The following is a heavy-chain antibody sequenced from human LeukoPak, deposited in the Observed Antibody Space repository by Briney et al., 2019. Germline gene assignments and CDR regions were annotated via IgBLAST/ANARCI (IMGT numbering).Heavy chain of an antibody. CDR3: TRTTYCSSTSCRKGFDY. CDR1: GYTFTGYY. V-gene: IGHV1-2*02. CDR2: INPNSGGT. D-gene: IGHD2-2*01. J-gene: IGHJ4*02. Sequence: ASVKVSCKASGYTFTGYYIYWVRQAPGQGLEWMGWINPNSGGTNYAQKFQGRVTMTRDTSISTAYMELSRLRSDDTAVYYCTRTTYCSSTSCRKGFDYWGQGTLVTVSS.